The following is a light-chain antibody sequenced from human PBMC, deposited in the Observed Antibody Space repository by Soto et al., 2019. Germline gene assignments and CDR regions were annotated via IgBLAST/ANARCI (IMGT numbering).Light chain of an antibody. V-gene: IGKV2-24*01. CDR3: MQSTKFYT. Sequence: DIVLTQTRLSSPVTLGHPASISCRSSQSLVHIDGNTYFNWLQQRPGQPPILLIYKISNRFPGVADRFSGSGAGTDFTLKISRVEADDVGVYYFMQSTKFYTFGQGTRLEIK. CDR1: QSLVHIDGNTY. J-gene: IGKJ2*01. CDR2: KIS.